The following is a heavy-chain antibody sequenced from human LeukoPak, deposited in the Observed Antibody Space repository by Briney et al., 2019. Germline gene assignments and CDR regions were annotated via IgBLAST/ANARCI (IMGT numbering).Heavy chain of an antibody. CDR2: IFYSGTT. D-gene: IGHD3-22*01. Sequence: SETLSLTCTVSNDSISPLYWGWIRQPPGKGLEFIGYIFYSGTTNYNPSLKSRVTMSVDTSKNQFSLHLRSVTAADTAVYFCARSADTSGYFYNFDHWGQGTLVIVSS. CDR3: ARSADTSGYFYNFDH. V-gene: IGHV4-59*11. CDR1: NDSISPLY. J-gene: IGHJ4*02.